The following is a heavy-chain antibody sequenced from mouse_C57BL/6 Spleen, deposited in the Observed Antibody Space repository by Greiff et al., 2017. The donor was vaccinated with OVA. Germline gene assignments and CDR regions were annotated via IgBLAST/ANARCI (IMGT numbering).Heavy chain of an antibody. J-gene: IGHJ1*03. CDR1: GFSLSTSGMG. V-gene: IGHV8-12*01. D-gene: IGHD2-4*01. CDR3: ARQGDYDENWYFDV. Sequence: QVTLKESGPGILQSSQTLSLTCSFSGFSLSTSGMGVSWIRQPSGKGLEWLAHSYWDDDKRYNPSLKSRLTISKDTSRNQVFLKITSVDTADTATYYCARQGDYDENWYFDVWGTGTTVTVSS. CDR2: SYWDDDK.